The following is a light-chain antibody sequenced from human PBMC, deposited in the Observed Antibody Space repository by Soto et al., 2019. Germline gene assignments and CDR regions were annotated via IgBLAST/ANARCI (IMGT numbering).Light chain of an antibody. CDR1: QSVSAN. Sequence: EIVMTQSPATLSVSPGERATLSCRASQSVSANLAWYQQKPGQPPRLLIYGASTRATGIPARFSGSGSGTEFTLTISSLQSEDFAVYYCLQYNCWTVSTLGQGTKVEI. CDR2: GAS. V-gene: IGKV3-15*01. J-gene: IGKJ1*01. CDR3: LQYNCWTVST.